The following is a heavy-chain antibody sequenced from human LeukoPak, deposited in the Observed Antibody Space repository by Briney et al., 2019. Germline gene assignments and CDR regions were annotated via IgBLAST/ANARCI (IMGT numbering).Heavy chain of an antibody. CDR1: GYTFTSYD. Sequence: GASVKVSCKASGYTFTSYDINWVRQATGQGLEWMGWMNPNSGNTGYAQKFQGRVTMTRNTSISTAYIELSSLRSEDTAVYYCARLSIAARRFDYWGQGTLVTVSS. CDR3: ARLSIAARRFDY. J-gene: IGHJ4*02. D-gene: IGHD6-6*01. CDR2: MNPNSGNT. V-gene: IGHV1-8*01.